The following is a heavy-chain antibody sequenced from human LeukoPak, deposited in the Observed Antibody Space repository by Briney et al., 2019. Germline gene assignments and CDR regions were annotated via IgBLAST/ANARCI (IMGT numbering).Heavy chain of an antibody. V-gene: IGHV3-23*01. D-gene: IGHD3-3*01. CDR3: ARSTYYDFWSGYYTWLDYYGMDV. CDR1: GFTFSSYA. J-gene: IGHJ6*02. CDR2: ISGSGGST. Sequence: PGGSLRLSCAASGFTFSSYAMSWVRQAPGKGLEWVSAISGSGGSTYYADSVKGRFTISRDDSKNTLYLQMNSLRAEDTAVYYCARSTYYDFWSGYYTWLDYYGMDVWGQGTTVTVSS.